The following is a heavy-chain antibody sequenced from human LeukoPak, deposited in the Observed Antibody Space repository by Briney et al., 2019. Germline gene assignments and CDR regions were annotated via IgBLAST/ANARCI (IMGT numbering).Heavy chain of an antibody. CDR1: GFTFSSYS. CDR3: ARPLVGATPLRAWGFDY. J-gene: IGHJ4*02. V-gene: IGHV3-21*01. Sequence: GGSLRLSCAASGFTFSSYSMNWVRQAPGKGMEWVSSISSSSSYIYYADSVMGRFTISRDNAKNSLYLQMNSLRAEHTAVYYCARPLVGATPLRAWGFDYWGQGTLVTVSS. CDR2: ISSSSSYI. D-gene: IGHD1-26*01.